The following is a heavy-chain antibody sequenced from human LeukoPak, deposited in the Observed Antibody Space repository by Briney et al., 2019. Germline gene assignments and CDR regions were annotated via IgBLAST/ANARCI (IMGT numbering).Heavy chain of an antibody. CDR3: ATDSGRTTVTRYYYYYYMDV. Sequence: GASVKVSCKASGYTFTGYYMHWVRQAPGQGLEWMGWINPNSGGTNYAQKFQGRVTMTRDTSISTAYMELSSLRSEDTAVYYCATDSGRTTVTRYYYYYYMDVWGKGTTVTVSS. D-gene: IGHD4-17*01. CDR1: GYTFTGYY. V-gene: IGHV1-2*02. CDR2: INPNSGGT. J-gene: IGHJ6*03.